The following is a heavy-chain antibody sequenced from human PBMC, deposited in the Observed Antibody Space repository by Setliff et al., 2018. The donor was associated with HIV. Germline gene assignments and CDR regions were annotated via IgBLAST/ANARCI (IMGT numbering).Heavy chain of an antibody. D-gene: IGHD3-10*01. CDR1: GYTFTSYG. CDR3: ARDLFTSGSDRSRQAGYYYYYYMDV. V-gene: IGHV1-18*01. J-gene: IGHJ6*03. Sequence: ASVKVSCKAFGYTFTSYGINWVRQAPGQGLEWVGWISTHSVYSVNKNYAQKFQGGVTLTTDTSTSTAYMELRSLRSDDTAVYYCARDLFTSGSDRSRQAGYYYYYYMDVWGKGTTVTVSS. CDR2: ISTHSVYSVNK.